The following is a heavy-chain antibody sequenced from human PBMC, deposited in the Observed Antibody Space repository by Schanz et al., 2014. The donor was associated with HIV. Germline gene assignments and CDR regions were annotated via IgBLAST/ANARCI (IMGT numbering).Heavy chain of an antibody. CDR2: IKEDGIEK. J-gene: IGHJ4*02. Sequence: EVQLLESGGGLVQPGGSLRLSCAASGFRFRSYWMSWVRQAPGKGLEWVANIKEDGIEKYYVDSVKGRFTISRDNAKNSLYVNMYSLRAEDTAVYFCAKSNGGDTAVVQYYFDYWGQGTLVSVSS. D-gene: IGHD5-18*01. CDR1: GFRFRSYW. CDR3: AKSNGGDTAVVQYYFDY. V-gene: IGHV3-7*01.